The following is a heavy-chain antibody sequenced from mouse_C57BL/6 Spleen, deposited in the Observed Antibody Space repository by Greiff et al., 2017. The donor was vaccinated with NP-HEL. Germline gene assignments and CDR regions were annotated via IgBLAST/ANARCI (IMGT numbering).Heavy chain of an antibody. CDR2: IDPSDSET. J-gene: IGHJ2*01. CDR3: AREYYGNYGSFDY. V-gene: IGHV1-52*01. Sequence: QVQLQQPGAELVRPGSSVKLSCKASGYTFTSYWMHWVKQRPIQGLEWIGNIDPSDSETHYNQKFKDKATLTVDKSSSTAYMQLSSLTSEDSAVYYCAREYYGNYGSFDYWGQGTTLTVSS. CDR1: GYTFTSYW. D-gene: IGHD2-1*01.